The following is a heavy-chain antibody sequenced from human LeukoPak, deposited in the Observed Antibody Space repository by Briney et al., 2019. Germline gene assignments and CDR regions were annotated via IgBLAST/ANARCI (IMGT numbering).Heavy chain of an antibody. J-gene: IGHJ3*02. CDR1: GYSFTSYW. D-gene: IGHD6-19*01. Sequence: KISCKGSGYSFTSYWIGWVRPMPGKGLEWMGIIYPGDSDTRYSPSFQGQVTISADKSISTASLQWSSLKASDTAMYYCARPGASGWYEYAFDIWGQGTMVTVSS. CDR2: IYPGDSDT. V-gene: IGHV5-51*01. CDR3: ARPGASGWYEYAFDI.